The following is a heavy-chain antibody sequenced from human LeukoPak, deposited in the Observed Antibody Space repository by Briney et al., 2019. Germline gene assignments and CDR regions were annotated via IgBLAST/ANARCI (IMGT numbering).Heavy chain of an antibody. V-gene: IGHV3-30*01. Sequence: PGGSLRLSCAASGFTFSAYAMHWVRQAPGKGLEWVAVISYDGSNKYYADSVKGRFTISGDKSKDTLYLQMNSLRPADTAVYYCARGPGPIAGAKNPFDIWGQGTMVTVSS. J-gene: IGHJ3*02. CDR3: ARGPGPIAGAKNPFDI. CDR2: ISYDGSNK. CDR1: GFTFSAYA. D-gene: IGHD1-26*01.